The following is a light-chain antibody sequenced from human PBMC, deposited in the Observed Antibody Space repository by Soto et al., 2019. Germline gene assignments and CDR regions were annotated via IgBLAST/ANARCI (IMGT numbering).Light chain of an antibody. CDR1: SIDGGSYGL. CDR2: EAT. J-gene: IGLJ2*01. V-gene: IGLV2-23*01. Sequence: QSALTQPASVSGSPGQSITISCTGTSIDGGSYGLVSWYQQHPGKAPQLIIYEATKRPSGVSPRFSGSRSGNTASLTLSGLQAEDEAVYHCSSYAGTDRTLAFFGGGTKVTVL. CDR3: SSYAGTDRTLAF.